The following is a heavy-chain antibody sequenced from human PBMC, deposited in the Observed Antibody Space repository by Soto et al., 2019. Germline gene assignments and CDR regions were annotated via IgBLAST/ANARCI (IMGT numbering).Heavy chain of an antibody. CDR1: GGTFSSYA. Sequence: ASVKVSCKASGGTFSSYAISWVRQAPGQGLEWMGGIIPIFGTANYAQKFQGRVTITADESTSTAYMELSSLRSEDTAVYYCARAGQYCGGDCLGYWGQGTLVTVSS. J-gene: IGHJ4*02. V-gene: IGHV1-69*13. D-gene: IGHD2-21*01. CDR2: IIPIFGTA. CDR3: ARAGQYCGGDCLGY.